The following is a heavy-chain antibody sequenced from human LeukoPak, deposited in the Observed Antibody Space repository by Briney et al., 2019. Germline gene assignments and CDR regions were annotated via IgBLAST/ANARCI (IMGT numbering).Heavy chain of an antibody. CDR1: GCSVSSGSYY. CDR2: IYYSGST. J-gene: IGHJ4*02. CDR3: ARVRGQWLPRGGKYYFDY. V-gene: IGHV4-61*01. D-gene: IGHD6-19*01. Sequence: SETLSLTCTVSGCSVSSGSYYWSWIRQPPGKGLEWIGYIYYSGSTNYNPSLKSRVTISVDTSKNQFSLKLSSVTAADTAVYYCARVRGQWLPRGGKYYFDYWGQGTLVTVSS.